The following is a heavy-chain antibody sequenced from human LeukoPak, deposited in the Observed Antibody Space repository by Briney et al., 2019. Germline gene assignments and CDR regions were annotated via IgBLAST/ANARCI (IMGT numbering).Heavy chain of an antibody. CDR3: ARATVVVHYFDY. CDR2: IYTSGST. CDR1: GGSISSYY. V-gene: IGHV4-4*09. J-gene: IGHJ4*02. D-gene: IGHD4-23*01. Sequence: SETLSVTRTVPGGSISSYYWSWIRQPPGKGLEWIGYIYTSGSTNYNPSLKSRVTISVDTSKNQFSLKLSSVTAADTAVYYCARATVVVHYFDYWGQGTLVTVSS.